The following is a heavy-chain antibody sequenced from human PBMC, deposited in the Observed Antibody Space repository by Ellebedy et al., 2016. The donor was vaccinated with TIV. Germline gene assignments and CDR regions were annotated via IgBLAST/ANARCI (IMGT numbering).Heavy chain of an antibody. Sequence: ASVKVSXXASGYTFTSYGISWVRQAPGQGLEWMGWISAYNGNTNYAQKLQGRVTMTTDTSTSTAYMKLRSLRSDDTAVYYCARDEGVLRYFDWEGHGMDVWGQGTTVTVSS. CDR2: ISAYNGNT. V-gene: IGHV1-18*01. J-gene: IGHJ6*02. D-gene: IGHD3-9*01. CDR1: GYTFTSYG. CDR3: ARDEGVLRYFDWEGHGMDV.